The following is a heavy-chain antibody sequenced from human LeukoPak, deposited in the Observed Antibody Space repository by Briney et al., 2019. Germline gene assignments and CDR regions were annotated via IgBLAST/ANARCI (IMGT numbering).Heavy chain of an antibody. V-gene: IGHV3-48*03. CDR2: ISSSGSTI. CDR1: GFTFSSYE. Sequence: PGGSLRLSCAASGFTFSSYEMNWVRQAPGKGREWVSYISSSGSTIYYADSVKGRFTISRDNAKNSLYLQMNSLRAEDTAVYYCASLSPFMVRGVIRRDDYWGQGTLVTVSS. D-gene: IGHD3-10*01. CDR3: ASLSPFMVRGVIRRDDY. J-gene: IGHJ4*02.